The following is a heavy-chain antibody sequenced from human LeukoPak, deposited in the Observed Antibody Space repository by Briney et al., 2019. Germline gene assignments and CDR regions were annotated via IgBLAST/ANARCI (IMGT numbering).Heavy chain of an antibody. CDR3: ARRGTSGTY. CDR1: GGSISSSGYY. D-gene: IGHD3-16*01. CDR2: IYYSGST. J-gene: IGHJ4*02. V-gene: IGHV4-39*01. Sequence: SETLSLTCTVSGGSISSSGYYWSWIRQPPGKGLEWIGSIYYSGSTYYNPSLKSRVTISVDTSKNQFSLKLSSVTAADTAVYYCARRGTSGTYWGQGTLVTVSS.